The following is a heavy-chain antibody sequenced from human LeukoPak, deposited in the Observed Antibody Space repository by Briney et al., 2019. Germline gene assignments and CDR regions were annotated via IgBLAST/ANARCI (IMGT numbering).Heavy chain of an antibody. CDR1: GFTFSNYS. CDR3: AKDRDIVVVPAAIPRVAFDI. D-gene: IGHD2-2*01. CDR2: ISGSGGST. V-gene: IGHV3-23*01. Sequence: GGSLRLSCAGSGFTFSNYSINWVRQAPGKGLEWVSAISGSGGSTYYADSVKGRFTISRDNSKNTLYLQMNSLRAEDTAVYYCAKDRDIVVVPAAIPRVAFDIWGQGTMVTVSS. J-gene: IGHJ3*02.